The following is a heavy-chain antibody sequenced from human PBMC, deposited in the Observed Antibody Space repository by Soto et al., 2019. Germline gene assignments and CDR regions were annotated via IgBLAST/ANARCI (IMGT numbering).Heavy chain of an antibody. D-gene: IGHD6-19*01. Sequence: EVQLLDSGGGLVQPGGSLRLSCAASGFTFSSSAMSWVRQAPGKGLEWVSAVSGSGGTTYYADSVRGRFTISSDKSKNPLYLPMNTLRAEYTAIYFCARCTVNTIVTSGCCQYLDPWGQGTLVTVSS. CDR1: GFTFSSSA. J-gene: IGHJ5*02. V-gene: IGHV3-23*01. CDR2: VSGSGGTT. CDR3: ARCTVNTIVTSGCCQYLDP.